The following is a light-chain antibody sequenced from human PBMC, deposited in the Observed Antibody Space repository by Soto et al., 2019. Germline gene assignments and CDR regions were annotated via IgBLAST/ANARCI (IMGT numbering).Light chain of an antibody. CDR3: AAWDASLNAVV. CDR1: SSNIGSNT. CDR2: SNN. J-gene: IGLJ2*01. V-gene: IGLV1-44*01. Sequence: QLVLTQPPSASATPGQRVTISCSGSSSNIGSNTVNWYQQLPGMAPQLLIFSNNQRPSGVPDRFSGSKSGTSASLAITGLQSEDEADYHCAAWDASLNAVVFGGGTKLTVL.